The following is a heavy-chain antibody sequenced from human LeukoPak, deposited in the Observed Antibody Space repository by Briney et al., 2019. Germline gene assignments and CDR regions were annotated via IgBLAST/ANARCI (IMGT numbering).Heavy chain of an antibody. Sequence: GGSLRLSCAASGFTFSSYSMNWVRQAPREGLEWVSGINWNGGSTGYADSVKGRFTISRDNAKNSLYLQMNSLRAEATALYYCARRGIAAAGTHDYYYYMDVWGKGTTVTVSS. D-gene: IGHD6-13*01. CDR1: GFTFSSYS. V-gene: IGHV3-20*04. CDR3: ARRGIAAAGTHDYYYYMDV. CDR2: INWNGGST. J-gene: IGHJ6*03.